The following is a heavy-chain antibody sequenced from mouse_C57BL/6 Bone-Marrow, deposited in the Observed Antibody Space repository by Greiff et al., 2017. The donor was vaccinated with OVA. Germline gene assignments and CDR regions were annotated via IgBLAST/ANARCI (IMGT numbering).Heavy chain of an antibody. CDR2: ISDGGSYT. V-gene: IGHV5-4*01. CDR3: ARDYGYYFFAY. Sequence: EVQRVESGGGLVKPGGSLKLSCAASGFTFSSYAMSWVRQTPEKRLEWVATISDGGSYTYYPDNVKGRFTISRDNAKNNLYLQMSHLKSEDTAMYYCARDYGYYFFAYWGQGTLVTVSA. J-gene: IGHJ3*01. CDR1: GFTFSSYA. D-gene: IGHD2-3*01.